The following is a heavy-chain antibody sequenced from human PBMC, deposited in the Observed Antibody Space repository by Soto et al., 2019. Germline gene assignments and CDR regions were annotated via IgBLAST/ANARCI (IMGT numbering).Heavy chain of an antibody. V-gene: IGHV3-23*01. CDR2: VSTSGGTT. D-gene: IGHD5-12*01. CDR3: AKDISGYEFPSYFPY. J-gene: IGHJ4*02. Sequence: DVQLLESGGGLVQPGGSLRLSCAASGFFFSSYAISWVRQAPGKGLEWVSGVSTSGGTTYYADSVKGRFTVSRDNSKNTLYLQMTGLRAEDTAVYYCAKDISGYEFPSYFPYWGLGTLVTDTS. CDR1: GFFFSSYA.